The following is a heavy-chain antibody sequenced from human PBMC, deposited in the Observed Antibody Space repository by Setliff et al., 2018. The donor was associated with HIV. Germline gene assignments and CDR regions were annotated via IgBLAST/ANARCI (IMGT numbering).Heavy chain of an antibody. D-gene: IGHD2-2*02. CDR2: IYTSRST. CDR1: GGSISSYY. Sequence: PSETLSLTCTVSGGSISSYYWSWIRQPPGKGLEWIGYIYTSRSTSYNPSLKSRLTISLDTSKNQFSLKLSSVTAADTAVYYCARQERYCTSADCYRYFNYWGQGTLVTVSS. V-gene: IGHV4-4*09. CDR3: ARQERYCTSADCYRYFNY. J-gene: IGHJ4*02.